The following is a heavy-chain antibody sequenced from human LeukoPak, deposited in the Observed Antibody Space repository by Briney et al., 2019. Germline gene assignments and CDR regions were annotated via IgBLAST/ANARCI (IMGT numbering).Heavy chain of an antibody. V-gene: IGHV4-34*01. D-gene: IGHD4-4*01. J-gene: IGHJ5*02. CDR2: INHSGST. CDR3: ARGLTTVSSYNWFDP. Sequence: PSETLSLTCAVYGGSFSGYYWSWIRQPPGKGLEWIGEINHSGSTDYNPSLKSRVTISVDTSKNQFSLKLSSVTAADTAVYYCARGLTTVSSYNWFDPWGQGTLVTVSS. CDR1: GGSFSGYY.